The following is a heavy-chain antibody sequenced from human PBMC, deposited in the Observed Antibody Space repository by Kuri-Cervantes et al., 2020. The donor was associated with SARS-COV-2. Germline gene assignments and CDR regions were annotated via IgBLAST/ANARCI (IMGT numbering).Heavy chain of an antibody. J-gene: IGHJ6*03. D-gene: IGHD5-18*01. CDR1: GGSISSGSYF. V-gene: IGHV4-61*09. CDR2: IYTTGST. Sequence: SETLSLTCTVSGGSISSGSYFWNWIRQPAGKGLEWIGHIYTTGSTNYNPSLKSRVTISVDTSKNQFSLKLSSVTAADTAVYYCARGVQLWFQGNYYYYDMDVWGKGTTVTVSS. CDR3: ARGVQLWFQGNYYYYDMDV.